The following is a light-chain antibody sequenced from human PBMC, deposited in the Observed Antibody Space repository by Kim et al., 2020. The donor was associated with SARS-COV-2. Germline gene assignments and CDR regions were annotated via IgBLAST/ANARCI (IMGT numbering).Light chain of an antibody. Sequence: QSVLTQPTSVSGSPGQSITISCTGTTSDVGSYNLVSWYQQHPGKAPKLMIYEVNKRPSGVSNRFSGSKSGNTASLTVSGLQAEDEADYYCCSYTGSGIIFGGGTKVTVL. CDR2: EVN. V-gene: IGLV2-23*02. CDR1: TSDVGSYNL. J-gene: IGLJ2*01. CDR3: CSYTGSGII.